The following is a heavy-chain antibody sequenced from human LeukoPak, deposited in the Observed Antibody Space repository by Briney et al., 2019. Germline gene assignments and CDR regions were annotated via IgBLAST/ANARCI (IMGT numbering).Heavy chain of an antibody. CDR3: AKDSTVSGSYYGMDI. CDR2: ISGSSGST. J-gene: IGHJ6*02. V-gene: IGHV3-23*01. D-gene: IGHD3-3*01. CDR1: GFAFNNYV. Sequence: GGSLRLSCAASGFAFNNYVMTWVRHAPGKGLEWVSSISGSSGSTYYTGSVKGRFTISRDNSKNTLYLQMNSLRAEDTAVYHCAKDSTVSGSYYGMDIWGQGTTVTVSS.